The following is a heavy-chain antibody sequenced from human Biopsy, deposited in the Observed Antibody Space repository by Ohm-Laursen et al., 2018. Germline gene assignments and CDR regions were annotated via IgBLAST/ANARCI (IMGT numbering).Heavy chain of an antibody. Sequence: GTLSLTCAVYGESFNGYYWSWIRQTPGKGLEWIGEINHSGRTNYNPSLKSRVTISVDTSKNQFSLKVRSVTAADTAVYYCVRGVDYYDPYHYYALDVWGQGTTAAVSS. D-gene: IGHD3-22*01. V-gene: IGHV4-34*01. CDR2: INHSGRT. J-gene: IGHJ6*02. CDR3: VRGVDYYDPYHYYALDV. CDR1: GESFNGYY.